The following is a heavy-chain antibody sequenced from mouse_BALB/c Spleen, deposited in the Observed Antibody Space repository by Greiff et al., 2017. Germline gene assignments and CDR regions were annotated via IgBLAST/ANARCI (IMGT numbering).Heavy chain of an antibody. CDR1: GFSLTSYG. CDR3: ARGPDDGYLAWFAY. Sequence: QVQLKESGPGLVAPSQSLSITCTVSGFSLTSYGVHWVRQPPGKGLEWLGVIWAGGSTNYNSALMSRLSISKDNSKSQVFLKMNSLQTDDTAMYYCARGPDDGYLAWFAYWGQGTLVTVSA. D-gene: IGHD2-3*01. V-gene: IGHV2-9*02. J-gene: IGHJ3*01. CDR2: IWAGGST.